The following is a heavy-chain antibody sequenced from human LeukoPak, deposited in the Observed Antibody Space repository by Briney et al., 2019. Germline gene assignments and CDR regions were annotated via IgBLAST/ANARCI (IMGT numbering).Heavy chain of an antibody. Sequence: GGSLRLSCLTSGFTLSTNAMSWVRQAPGKGLEWISGISGSGASTYYADSVKGRFTISRDDSRNTLYLQMNSLRAEDTAVYYCARDSNYDTSGHYYWGQGTLVTVSS. V-gene: IGHV3-23*01. J-gene: IGHJ4*02. CDR2: ISGSGAST. CDR3: ARDSNYDTSGHYY. D-gene: IGHD3-22*01. CDR1: GFTLSTNA.